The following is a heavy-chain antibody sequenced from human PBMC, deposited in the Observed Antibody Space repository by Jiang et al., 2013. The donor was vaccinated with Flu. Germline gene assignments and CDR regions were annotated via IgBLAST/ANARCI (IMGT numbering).Heavy chain of an antibody. CDR3: ARGSPIAGTTRPFDY. Sequence: EVKKPGASVKVSCKASGYTFTGYYIHWVRQAPGQGLEWMGWINPHSGDTNYAQKFQVRFTMTRDTSISTAYMELTSLRSDDTAVYYCARGSPIAGTTRPFDYWGQGTLVTVSS. D-gene: IGHD1-26*01. J-gene: IGHJ4*02. CDR1: GYTFTGYY. CDR2: INPHSGDT. V-gene: IGHV1-2*02.